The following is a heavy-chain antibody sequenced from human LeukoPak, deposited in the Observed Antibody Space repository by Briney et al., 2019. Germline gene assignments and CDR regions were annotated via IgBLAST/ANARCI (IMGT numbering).Heavy chain of an antibody. J-gene: IGHJ6*03. V-gene: IGHV1-69*05. Sequence: SVKVSCKASGGTFSSYAISWVRQAPGQGLEWMGGIIPIFGTANYAQKFQGRVTITTDESTSTAYMELSSLRSEDTAVYYCARDSRQLAYYYYYYMDVWGKGTTVTVSS. CDR2: IIPIFGTA. CDR3: ARDSRQLAYYYYYYMDV. D-gene: IGHD6-6*01. CDR1: GGTFSSYA.